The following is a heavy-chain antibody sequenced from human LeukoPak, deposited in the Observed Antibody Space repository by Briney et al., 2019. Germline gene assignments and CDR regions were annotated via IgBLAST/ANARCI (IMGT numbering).Heavy chain of an antibody. V-gene: IGHV3-11*01. CDR3: ASEVGGSGRVYYYYGMDV. Sequence: GGSLRLSCAASGFTFSDYYMSWIRQTPGKGLEGVSYISSSGSTIYYADSVKGRFTISRDNAKNSLYLKMNSLRAEDTAVYYCASEVGGSGRVYYYYGMDVWGQGTTVTVSS. D-gene: IGHD3-10*01. CDR1: GFTFSDYY. CDR2: ISSSGSTI. J-gene: IGHJ6*02.